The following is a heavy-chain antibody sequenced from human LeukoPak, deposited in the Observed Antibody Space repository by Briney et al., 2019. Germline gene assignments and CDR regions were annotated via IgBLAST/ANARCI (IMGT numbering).Heavy chain of an antibody. D-gene: IGHD5-18*01. Sequence: HPGGSLRLSCAASGFTVSSNYMSWLRQAPGKGLEWVSVIYSGGSTYYADSVKGRFTISRDNSKNTLYLQMNSLRAEDTAVYYCARDEYSYGYSLDYWGQGTLVTVSS. V-gene: IGHV3-53*01. CDR1: GFTVSSNY. CDR3: ARDEYSYGYSLDY. CDR2: IYSGGST. J-gene: IGHJ4*02.